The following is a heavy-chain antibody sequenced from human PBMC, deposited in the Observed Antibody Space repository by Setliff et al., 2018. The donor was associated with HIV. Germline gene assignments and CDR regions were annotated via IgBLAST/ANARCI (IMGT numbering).Heavy chain of an antibody. J-gene: IGHJ5*02. CDR2: ISHSGRT. V-gene: IGHV4-34*01. D-gene: IGHD1-26*01. CDR3: ARYRSKLDWFDP. CDR1: VGSFSGYY. Sequence: SETLSLTCAVYVGSFSGYYWSWIRQPPGKGLEWIGEISHSGRTNYNPSLKSRVTISVDTSQNQFSLKLRSVTVADTAVYYCARYRSKLDWFDPWGQGTLVTVSS.